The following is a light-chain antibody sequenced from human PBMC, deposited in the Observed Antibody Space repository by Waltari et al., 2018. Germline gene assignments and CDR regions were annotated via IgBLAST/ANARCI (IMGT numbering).Light chain of an antibody. V-gene: IGKV3-15*01. CDR3: QHYNNRPLT. Sequence: DIVMTQAPVTLSVSPGERATLFCRASQSVSSNLAWYKQKPGRGPRILIYGASIRATGIPARFTGSGSGTEFTLTISRLQSEDFAVYFCQHYNNRPLTFGGGTKVEI. CDR1: QSVSSN. CDR2: GAS. J-gene: IGKJ4*01.